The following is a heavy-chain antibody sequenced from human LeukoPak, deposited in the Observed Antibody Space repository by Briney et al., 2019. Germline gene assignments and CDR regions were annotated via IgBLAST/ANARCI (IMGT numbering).Heavy chain of an antibody. CDR1: GFTFSTYS. J-gene: IGHJ4*02. CDR3: ARSRSGNFFDY. CDR2: ITSSGATT. D-gene: IGHD1-26*01. V-gene: IGHV3-48*01. Sequence: QTGGSLRISCAASGFTFSTYSMNWVRQAPGKGLDWVSYITSSGATTYYAGSVQGRFTISRDNAKNSLYLQMNSLRAEDTAVYYCARSRSGNFFDYWGQGIQVTVSS.